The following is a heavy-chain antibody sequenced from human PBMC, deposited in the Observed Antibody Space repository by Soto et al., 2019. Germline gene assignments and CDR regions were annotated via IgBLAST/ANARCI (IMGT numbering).Heavy chain of an antibody. V-gene: IGHV4-34*01. Sequence: SETLSLTCAVYGGSFSCYYWSWIRQPPGKGLEWIGEINHSGSTNYNPSLKSRVTISVDTSKNQFSLKLSSVTAADTAVYYCARARYSSSWYLYWGQGTLVTVSS. CDR2: INHSGST. J-gene: IGHJ4*02. CDR3: ARARYSSSWYLY. CDR1: GGSFSCYY. D-gene: IGHD6-13*01.